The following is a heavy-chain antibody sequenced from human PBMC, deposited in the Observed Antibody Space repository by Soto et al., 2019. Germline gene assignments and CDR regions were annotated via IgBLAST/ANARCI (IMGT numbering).Heavy chain of an antibody. V-gene: IGHV1-2*02. Sequence: QVRLVQSGAEVKKPGASVRVSCKASGYTFSGYYVHWVRQAPGQGLEWMGSISPHSGGPNYAQRFQARVTMTRDTSMTTVYMEMSGLTSDDTAVYYCAREEQTGANYYLDYWGQGTLVTVSS. CDR3: AREEQTGANYYLDY. D-gene: IGHD7-27*01. CDR2: ISPHSGGP. J-gene: IGHJ4*02. CDR1: GYTFSGYY.